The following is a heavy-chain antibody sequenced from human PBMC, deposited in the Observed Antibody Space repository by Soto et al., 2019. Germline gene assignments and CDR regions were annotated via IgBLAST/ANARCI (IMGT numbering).Heavy chain of an antibody. V-gene: IGHV3-30*18. CDR2: ISNDGSNK. CDR1: GFTFSSYG. CDR3: AKDKEALYYYMDV. Sequence: QVQLVESGGGVVQPGRSLRLSCAASGFTFSSYGMHWVRQAPGKGLEWVAVISNDGSNKYYADSVKGRFTISRDNSKNTLYLQMNSLRAEDTAVYYCAKDKEALYYYMDVWGKGTTVTVSS. J-gene: IGHJ6*03.